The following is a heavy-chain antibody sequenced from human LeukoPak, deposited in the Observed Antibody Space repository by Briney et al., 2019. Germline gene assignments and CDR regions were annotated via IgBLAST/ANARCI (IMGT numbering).Heavy chain of an antibody. J-gene: IGHJ6*03. D-gene: IGHD3-16*01. V-gene: IGHV4-59*01. CDR2: IYYRGYT. CDR1: GCSISSYY. CDR3: ARETSQKGAHYMDV. Sequence: SETLSLTCTVPGCSISSYYWSWIRQPPGKGLKCGGNIYYRGYTTYSPSLKSRVPISVDTSKNQFSLKLSSVTAADTAVYYCARETSQKGAHYMDVWGKGTTITISS.